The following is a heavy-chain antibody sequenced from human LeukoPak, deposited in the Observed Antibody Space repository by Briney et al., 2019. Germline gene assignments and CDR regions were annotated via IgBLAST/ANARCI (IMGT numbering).Heavy chain of an antibody. CDR2: ISGSGGTT. Sequence: TGGSLRLSCAASGFTFSSYSMNWVRQAPGKGLEWVSAISGSGGTTYYADSVKGRFTISRDNSKNTLYLQMNSLRAEDTAVYYCARRAGGYSHPYDYWGQGILVTVSS. CDR3: ARRAGGYSHPYDY. CDR1: GFTFSSYS. D-gene: IGHD4-23*01. J-gene: IGHJ4*02. V-gene: IGHV3-23*01.